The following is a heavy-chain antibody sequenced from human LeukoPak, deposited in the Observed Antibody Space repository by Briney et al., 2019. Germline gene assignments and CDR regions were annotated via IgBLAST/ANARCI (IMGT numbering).Heavy chain of an antibody. CDR2: SFSNDEK. Sequence: ESGPVLVKPTETLTLTCTVSGFSLSNASMGVSWIRQPPGKALEWLAHSFSNDEKSYSTSQKSRLTISKDTSKSQVVLTMTNMDPVDTATYYCARKYYYDSSGYYGVEGDAFDIWGQGTMVTVSS. CDR3: ARKYYYDSSGYYGVEGDAFDI. D-gene: IGHD3-22*01. J-gene: IGHJ3*02. V-gene: IGHV2-26*01. CDR1: GFSLSNASMG.